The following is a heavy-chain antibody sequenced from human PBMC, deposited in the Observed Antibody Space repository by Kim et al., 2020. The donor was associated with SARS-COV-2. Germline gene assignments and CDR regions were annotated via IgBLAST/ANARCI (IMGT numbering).Heavy chain of an antibody. CDR2: ISGSGGST. CDR3: AKASITMIVVAPDY. CDR1: GFTFSSYA. J-gene: IGHJ4*02. V-gene: IGHV3-23*01. Sequence: GGSLRLSCADSGFTFSSYAMSWVRQAPGKGLEWVSAISGSGGSTYSADSVKVRFTISRDNSKNTLYLQMNRLRAEDTAVYYCAKASITMIVVAPDYWGQGTQVTVSS. D-gene: IGHD3-22*01.